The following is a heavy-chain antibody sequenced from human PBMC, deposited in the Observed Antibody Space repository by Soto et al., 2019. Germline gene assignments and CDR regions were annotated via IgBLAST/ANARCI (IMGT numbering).Heavy chain of an antibody. D-gene: IGHD3-22*01. CDR2: INPSGGST. Sequence: ASVKVSCKASGYTFTSYYMHWVRQAPGQGLEWMGIINPSGGSTSYAQKFQGRVTMTRDTSTSTVYMELSSLRSEDTAVYYCARGRRNYYDSSGYYHYYYYGMDVWGQGTTVTVSS. J-gene: IGHJ6*02. CDR1: GYTFTSYY. V-gene: IGHV1-46*01. CDR3: ARGRRNYYDSSGYYHYYYYGMDV.